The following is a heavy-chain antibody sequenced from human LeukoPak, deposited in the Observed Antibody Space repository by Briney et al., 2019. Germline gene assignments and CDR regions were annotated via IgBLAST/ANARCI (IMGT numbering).Heavy chain of an antibody. D-gene: IGHD2-8*01. V-gene: IGHV3-74*01. Sequence: PGGSLRLSCAASGFSFSAHWMHWVRQPPGKGLVWVAQINGDATATNYAGSVKGRFTISRDNAKNTVHLQMSTLTAEDTAVYYCAKDKWWGASDHWGQGSLVTVSS. CDR1: GFSFSAHW. CDR2: INGDATAT. J-gene: IGHJ4*02. CDR3: AKDKWWGASDH.